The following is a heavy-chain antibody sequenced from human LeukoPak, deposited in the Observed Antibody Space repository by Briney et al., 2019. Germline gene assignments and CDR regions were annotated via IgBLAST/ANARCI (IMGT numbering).Heavy chain of an antibody. CDR2: ISSSSSYI. D-gene: IGHD2-2*01. CDR3: AKEGPAAFDAFDI. J-gene: IGHJ3*02. CDR1: GFTFSSYS. Sequence: GGSLRLSCAASGFTFSSYSMNWVRQAPGKGLEWVSSISSSSSYIYYADSVKGRFTISRDNAKNSLYLQMNSLRAEDTALYYCAKEGPAAFDAFDIWGQGTMVTVSS. V-gene: IGHV3-21*04.